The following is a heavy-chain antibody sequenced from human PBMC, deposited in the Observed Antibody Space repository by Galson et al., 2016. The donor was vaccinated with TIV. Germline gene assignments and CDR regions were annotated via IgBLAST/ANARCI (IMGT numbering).Heavy chain of an antibody. CDR3: ARHGEMSTISHSYKYGMDV. Sequence: SCKASGYTFTRFGISWVRQAPGQGLEWMGWISAYNGNTKYEQKLQGRVTVTTDTSTNTAYMELRSLRSDDTAVYYCARHGEMSTISHSYKYGMDVWGQGTTITISS. J-gene: IGHJ6*02. V-gene: IGHV1-18*01. CDR2: ISAYNGNT. D-gene: IGHD5-24*01. CDR1: GYTFTRFG.